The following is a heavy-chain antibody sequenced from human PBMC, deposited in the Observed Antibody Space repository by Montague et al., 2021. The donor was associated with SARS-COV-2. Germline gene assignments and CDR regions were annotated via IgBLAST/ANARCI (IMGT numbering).Heavy chain of an antibody. CDR3: VRDRDDDSFDI. CDR1: GFTFHSYE. CDR2: IRNRGSSK. V-gene: IGHV3-48*03. D-gene: IGHD3-10*01. Sequence: SLRLSCAASGFTFHSYEMNWVRQAPGKGLDWVSYIRNRGSSKFYADSVKGRFTISRDNGKNSVYLQMNSLRAEDTALYYCVRDRDDDSFDIWGQGTMVTVSS. J-gene: IGHJ3*02.